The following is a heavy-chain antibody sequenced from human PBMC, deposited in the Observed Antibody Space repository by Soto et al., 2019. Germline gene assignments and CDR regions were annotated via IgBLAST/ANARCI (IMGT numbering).Heavy chain of an antibody. V-gene: IGHV1-2*04. CDR3: ARENSSIPYYYYGMDV. Sequence: ASVKVSCKASGYTFTGYYGHWVRQAAGQGLEWMGWINPNSGGTNYAQKFQGCVTMTRDTSISTAYMELSRMRSDDTAVYYCARENSSIPYYYYGMDVWGQGTTVTVSS. J-gene: IGHJ6*02. CDR1: GYTFTGYY. CDR2: INPNSGGT. D-gene: IGHD6-13*01.